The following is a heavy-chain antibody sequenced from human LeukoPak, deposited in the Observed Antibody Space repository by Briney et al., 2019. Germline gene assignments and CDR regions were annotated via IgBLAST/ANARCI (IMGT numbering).Heavy chain of an antibody. V-gene: IGHV7-4-1*02. Sequence: ASVKVSCKASGYTFTGYYMHWVRQAPGQGLEWMGWINTNTGNPTYAQGFTGRFVFSLDTSVSTAYLQISSLKAEDTAVYYCARAGYYGLGSYADYWGQGTLVTVSS. CDR3: ARAGYYGLGSYADY. CDR2: INTNTGNP. CDR1: GYTFTGYY. D-gene: IGHD3-10*01. J-gene: IGHJ4*02.